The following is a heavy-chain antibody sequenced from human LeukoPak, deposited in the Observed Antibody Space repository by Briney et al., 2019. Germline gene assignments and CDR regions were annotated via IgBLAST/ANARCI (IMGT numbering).Heavy chain of an antibody. V-gene: IGHV3-7*04. CDR3: ARVGSSRPFDN. CDR2: IKEDGTES. CDR1: GFTFSSYW. D-gene: IGHD2-2*01. J-gene: IGHJ4*02. Sequence: PGGSLRLSCAASGFTFSSYWMTWVRQAPGKGLESVANIKEDGTESFYVDSVKGRFTISRDNAKSSLFLQMNSLTDEDTAVYYCARVGSSRPFDNWGQGALVTVSS.